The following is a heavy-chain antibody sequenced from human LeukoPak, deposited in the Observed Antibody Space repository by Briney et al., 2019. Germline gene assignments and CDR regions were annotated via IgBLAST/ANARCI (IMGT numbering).Heavy chain of an antibody. V-gene: IGHV3-48*01. CDR2: ISSSSSTR. J-gene: IGHJ6*02. D-gene: IGHD6-19*01. CDR1: GFTFSSYS. CDR3: ARALYSSGWRNGMDV. Sequence: GGSLRLSCAASGFTFSSYSMNWVRQAPGKGLEWVSYISSSSSTRYDADSVKGRFTISRDNAKNSLYLQMNSLRVDDTAVYYCARALYSSGWRNGMDVWGQGTTVTVSS.